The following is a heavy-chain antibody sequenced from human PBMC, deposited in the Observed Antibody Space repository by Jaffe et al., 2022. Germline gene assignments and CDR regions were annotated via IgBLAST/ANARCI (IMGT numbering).Heavy chain of an antibody. Sequence: EVQLLESGGGLVQPGGSLRLSCAASGFTFSSYAMSWVRQAPGKGLEWVSAISGSGGSTYYADSVKGRFTISRDNSKNTLYLQMNSLRAEDTAVYYCARSTGYNFYYYMDVWGKGTTVTVSS. CDR3: ARSTGYNFYYYMDV. V-gene: IGHV3-23*01. CDR2: ISGSGGST. CDR1: GFTFSSYA. D-gene: IGHD5-18*01. J-gene: IGHJ6*03.